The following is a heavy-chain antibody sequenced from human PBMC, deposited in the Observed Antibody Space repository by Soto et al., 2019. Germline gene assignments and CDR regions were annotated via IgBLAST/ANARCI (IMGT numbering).Heavy chain of an antibody. J-gene: IGHJ1*01. Sequence: EVQLVESGGGLIQPGGSLRLSCAASGFTVSSNYMSWVRQAPGKGLEWVSVIYSGGCTYYADSVKGRFTISRDNSKNTLYLQMNSLRAEDTAVYYCARDRVESGYPEYFQHWGQGTLVTVSS. CDR3: ARDRVESGYPEYFQH. D-gene: IGHD3-22*01. CDR1: GFTVSSNY. V-gene: IGHV3-53*01. CDR2: IYSGGCT.